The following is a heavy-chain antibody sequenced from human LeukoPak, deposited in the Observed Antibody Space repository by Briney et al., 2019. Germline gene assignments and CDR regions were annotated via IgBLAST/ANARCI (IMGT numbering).Heavy chain of an antibody. V-gene: IGHV6-1*01. CDR3: ARDLEDGSGWSAAENHYYYYYYMDV. CDR1: GDSVSSNSAA. D-gene: IGHD6-19*01. CDR2: TYYRSKWYN. Sequence: SQTLSLTCAISGDSVSSNSAAWNWIRQSPSRGLEWLGRTYYRSKWYNDYAVSVKSRITINPDTSKNQFSLQLNSVTPEDTAVYYCARDLEDGSGWSAAENHYYYYYYMDVWGKGTTVTISS. J-gene: IGHJ6*03.